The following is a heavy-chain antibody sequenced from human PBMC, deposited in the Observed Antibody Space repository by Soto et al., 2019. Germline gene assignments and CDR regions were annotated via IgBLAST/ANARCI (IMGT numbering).Heavy chain of an antibody. D-gene: IGHD1-1*01. V-gene: IGHV3-30*03. Sequence: GGSLRLSCAASGFTFSSSGMHWVRQVPGKGLEWVAVIYHVDDKKDYADSVRGRFTISRDNSKKMLYLQMNSLRADDTALYYCARGNMDVWGQGTTVTVSS. CDR3: ARGNMDV. J-gene: IGHJ6*02. CDR2: IYHVDDKK. CDR1: GFTFSSSG.